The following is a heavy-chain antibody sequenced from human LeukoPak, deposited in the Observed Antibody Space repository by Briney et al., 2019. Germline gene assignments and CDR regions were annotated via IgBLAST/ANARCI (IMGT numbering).Heavy chain of an antibody. CDR3: ARSGSGYSYGYAY. CDR1: GYSFTNYW. CDR2: TYPGDSDT. J-gene: IGHJ4*02. V-gene: IGHV5-51*01. Sequence: ESLKISCQVSGYSFTNYWIAWVRQLPGKGLEWMGITYPGDSDTKYRPSLQGQVTMSADKSTTTAYLQWSSLKASDTDMYYCARSGSGYSYGYAYWGQGTLVTVSS. D-gene: IGHD5-18*01.